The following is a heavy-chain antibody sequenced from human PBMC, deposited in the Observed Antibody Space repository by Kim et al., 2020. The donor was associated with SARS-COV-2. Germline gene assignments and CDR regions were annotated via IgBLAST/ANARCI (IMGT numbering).Heavy chain of an antibody. Sequence: ASVKVSCKASGYIFSSYGISWVRQAPGQGLEWMGWISAYNGNSNYAQKLQGRVTMTTDTSTSTAYMELRSLRSDDTAVYYCARAPGVVFMLGGFDYWGQGTQVTVSS. J-gene: IGHJ4*02. V-gene: IGHV1-18*01. CDR1: GYIFSSYG. CDR2: ISAYNGNS. CDR3: ARAPGVVFMLGGFDY. D-gene: IGHD3-3*01.